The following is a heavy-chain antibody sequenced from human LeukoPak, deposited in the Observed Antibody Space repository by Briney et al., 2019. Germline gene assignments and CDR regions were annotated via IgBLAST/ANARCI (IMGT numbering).Heavy chain of an antibody. CDR2: ISSSSGII. CDR3: ARDEAAYNYYYYMDV. CDR1: GFTFSSHN. Sequence: GGSLRLSCAASGFTFSSHNMNWVRQAPGKGLEWVSYISSSSGIIYYADSVKGRFTISRDNAKRSLYLQMNSLRAEDTAVYYCARDEAAYNYYYYMDVWGKGTTVTV. J-gene: IGHJ6*03. V-gene: IGHV3-48*04.